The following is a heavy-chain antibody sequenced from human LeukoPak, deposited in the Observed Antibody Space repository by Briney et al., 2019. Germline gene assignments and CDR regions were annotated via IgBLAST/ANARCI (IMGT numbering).Heavy chain of an antibody. CDR3: AKDSVAGTTPRGFFDY. D-gene: IGHD6-19*01. Sequence: GGSLRLSCAASGFTFSSYAMTWVRRAPGKGLEYVSVISGSGGDTYYADSVKGRFTISRDNSKNTLYLQMDSLRAEDTALYYCAKDSVAGTTPRGFFDYWGQGTLVTVSS. V-gene: IGHV3-23*01. CDR1: GFTFSSYA. CDR2: ISGSGGDT. J-gene: IGHJ4*02.